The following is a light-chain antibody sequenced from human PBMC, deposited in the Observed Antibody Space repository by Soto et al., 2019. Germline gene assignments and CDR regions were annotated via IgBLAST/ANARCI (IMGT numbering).Light chain of an antibody. CDR3: QQYGSSPPYT. Sequence: EIVLTQSRGTLSLSPGERATLSCRASQSVSSSYLAWYQQKPGQAPRLLIYGASSRATGIPDRFSVSGSGTDFTLTISRLEPEDLAVYYCQQYGSSPPYTFGLGTKLEMK. J-gene: IGKJ2*01. CDR2: GAS. CDR1: QSVSSSY. V-gene: IGKV3-20*01.